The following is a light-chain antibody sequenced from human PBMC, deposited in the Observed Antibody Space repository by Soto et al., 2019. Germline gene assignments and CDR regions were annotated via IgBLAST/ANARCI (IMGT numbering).Light chain of an antibody. CDR2: SNN. CDR3: AAWDDSLNGRGV. CDR1: SSNIGSNT. V-gene: IGLV1-44*01. Sequence: QSVLTQPPSASGTPGQRVTISCSGSSSNIGSNTVNWYQQLPGTAPKLLIYSNNQRPSGVPDRFSGSRSGTSASLAISGLQSEDEGDDYCAAWDDSLNGRGVFGGGTKVTVL. J-gene: IGLJ3*02.